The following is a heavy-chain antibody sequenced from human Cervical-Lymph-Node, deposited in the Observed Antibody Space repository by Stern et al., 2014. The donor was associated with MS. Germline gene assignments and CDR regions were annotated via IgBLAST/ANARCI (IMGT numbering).Heavy chain of an antibody. CDR3: TRDGRSSLSEYFQT. CDR1: GGSIGRYY. CDR2: IYHNGNT. D-gene: IGHD6-6*01. Sequence: VQLVESGPGLVKPSETLSLTCTVSGGSIGRYYWSWVRQPPGKPLEWIGYIYHNGNTNYNPSLKSRVSMSVDTSKNQFSLNLTSVTAADTAVYYCTRDGRSSLSEYFQTWGQGSLVTVSS. V-gene: IGHV4-59*01. J-gene: IGHJ1*01.